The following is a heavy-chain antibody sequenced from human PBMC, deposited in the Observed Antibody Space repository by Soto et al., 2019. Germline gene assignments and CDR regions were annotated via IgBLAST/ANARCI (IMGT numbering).Heavy chain of an antibody. V-gene: IGHV3-23*01. CDR2: ISASGATT. Sequence: EVQLLESGGNLVQPGGSLRLSCAASGFSFSTYALTWVRQVPGKGLEWVSGISASGATTYYADSVKGRFTISRDNSKNTVFLHMTSLRAEDTALYYCTKWTDTVVEAALAGGAFDLWGQGTTVTVSS. J-gene: IGHJ3*01. CDR3: TKWTDTVVEAALAGGAFDL. CDR1: GFSFSTYA. D-gene: IGHD2-2*01.